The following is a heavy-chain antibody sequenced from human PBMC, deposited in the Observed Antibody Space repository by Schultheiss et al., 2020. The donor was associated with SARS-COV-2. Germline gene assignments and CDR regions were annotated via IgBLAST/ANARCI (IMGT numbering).Heavy chain of an antibody. V-gene: IGHV4-34*01. Sequence: SETLSLTCAVYGGSFSGYYWSWIRQPPGKGLEWIGEINLSGSTNYNPSLKSRVTISVDTSKNQFSLKLSSVTAADTAVYYCARAVEYSSPFDYWGQGTLVTVSS. CDR1: GGSFSGYY. CDR2: INLSGST. J-gene: IGHJ4*02. CDR3: ARAVEYSSPFDY. D-gene: IGHD6-6*01.